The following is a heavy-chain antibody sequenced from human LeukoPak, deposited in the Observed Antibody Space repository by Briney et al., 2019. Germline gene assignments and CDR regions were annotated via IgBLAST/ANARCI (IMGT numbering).Heavy chain of an antibody. Sequence: SETLSLTCTVPGGSISSSSYYWGWIRQPPGKGLEWIGSIYYSGSTYYNPSLKSRVTISVDTSKNQFSLKLSSVTAADTAVYYCARDGRIAAAGRGFKGFDYWGQGTLVTVSS. V-gene: IGHV4-39*07. CDR3: ARDGRIAAAGRGFKGFDY. CDR2: IYYSGST. D-gene: IGHD6-13*01. CDR1: GGSISSSSYY. J-gene: IGHJ4*02.